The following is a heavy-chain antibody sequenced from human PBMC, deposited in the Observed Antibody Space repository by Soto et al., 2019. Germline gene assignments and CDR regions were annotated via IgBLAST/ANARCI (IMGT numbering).Heavy chain of an antibody. D-gene: IGHD6-13*01. Sequence: RSLTCTVSGGSISSGGYYWSWIRQHPGKGLEWIGYIYYSGSTYYNPSLKSRVTISVDTSKNQFSLKLSSVTAADTAVYYCAAGYSSSWYYDYWGQGTLVTVSS. V-gene: IGHV4-31*03. CDR3: AAGYSSSWYYDY. CDR1: GGSISSGGYY. CDR2: IYYSGST. J-gene: IGHJ4*02.